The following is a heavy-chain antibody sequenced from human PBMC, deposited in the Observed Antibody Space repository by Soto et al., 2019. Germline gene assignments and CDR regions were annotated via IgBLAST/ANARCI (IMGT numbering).Heavy chain of an antibody. CDR2: IYPGDSDT. J-gene: IGHJ6*02. D-gene: IGHD3-10*01. V-gene: IGHV5-51*01. CDR1: GYSFTSYW. Sequence: PGESLKISCKGSGYSFTSYWIGWVRQMPGKGLEWMGIIYPGDSDTRYSPSFQGQVTISADKSISTAYLQWSSLKASDTAMYYCARRGYYYGSGSYQNYYYYGMDVWGLGTTVTVSS. CDR3: ARRGYYYGSGSYQNYYYYGMDV.